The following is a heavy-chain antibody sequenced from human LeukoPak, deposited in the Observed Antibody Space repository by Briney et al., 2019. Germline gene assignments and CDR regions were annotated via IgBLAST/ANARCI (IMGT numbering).Heavy chain of an antibody. Sequence: DTENGRFTISRDDSKNTLYLQMNSLRAEDTAVYYCAKDLISMVRGSAMDVWCQGTTVTVSS. J-gene: IGHJ6*02. D-gene: IGHD3-10*01. V-gene: IGHV3-30*02. CDR3: AKDLISMVRGSAMDV.